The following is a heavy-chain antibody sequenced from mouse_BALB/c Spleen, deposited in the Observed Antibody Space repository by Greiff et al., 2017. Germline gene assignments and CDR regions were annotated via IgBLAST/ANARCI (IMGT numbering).Heavy chain of an antibody. CDR3: ARSGWDEGFAY. CDR1: GYSFTSYY. J-gene: IGHJ3*01. CDR2: IDPFNGGT. D-gene: IGHD3-2*02. V-gene: IGHV1S135*01. Sequence: EVQRVESGPELMKPGASVKISCKASGYSFTSYYMHWVKQSHGKSLEWIGYIDPFNGGTSYNQKFKGKATLTVDKSSSTAYMHLSSLTSEDSAVYYCARSGWDEGFAYWGQGTLVTVSA.